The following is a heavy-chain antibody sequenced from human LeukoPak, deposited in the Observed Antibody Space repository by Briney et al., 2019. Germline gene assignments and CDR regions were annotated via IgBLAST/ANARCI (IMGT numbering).Heavy chain of an antibody. D-gene: IGHD4-11*01. V-gene: IGHV3-23*01. CDR1: GFSFSSYG. J-gene: IGHJ5*02. CDR3: AKGRDSNYHNWFDP. Sequence: PGGSLRLSCAASGFSFSSYGMSWVRQAPGKGLEWVSAISGSGGSTYYADSVKGRFTISRDNSKNTLYLQMNSLRAEDTAVYYCAKGRDSNYHNWFDPWGQGTLVTVSS. CDR2: ISGSGGST.